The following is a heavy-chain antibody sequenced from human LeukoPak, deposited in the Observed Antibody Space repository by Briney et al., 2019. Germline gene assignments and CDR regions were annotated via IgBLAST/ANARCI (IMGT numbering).Heavy chain of an antibody. V-gene: IGHV4-59*12. Sequence: SETLSLTCTLSGGSISTYYWSWIRQPPGKGLEWIGYIYHSGSTNYNPSLKSRVTISVDTSKNQFSLKLSSVTAADTAVYYCARGRGYDYWGQGTLVTVSS. D-gene: IGHD5-12*01. CDR1: GGSISTYY. CDR3: ARGRGYDY. J-gene: IGHJ4*02. CDR2: IYHSGST.